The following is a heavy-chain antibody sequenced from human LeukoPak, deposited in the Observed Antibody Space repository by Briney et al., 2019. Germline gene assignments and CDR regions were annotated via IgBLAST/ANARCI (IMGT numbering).Heavy chain of an antibody. CDR2: IRYDGSNK. D-gene: IGHD3-22*01. V-gene: IGHV3-30*02. CDR1: GFTFSSYG. Sequence: GGSLRLSCAASGFTFSSYGMHWVRQAPGKGLEWVAFIRYDGSNKYYADSVKGRFTISRDNSKNTLYLQMNSLRAEDTAVYYCARGKYDSSGYYNHDPPPYAFDIWGQGTMVTVSS. CDR3: ARGKYDSSGYYNHDPPPYAFDI. J-gene: IGHJ3*02.